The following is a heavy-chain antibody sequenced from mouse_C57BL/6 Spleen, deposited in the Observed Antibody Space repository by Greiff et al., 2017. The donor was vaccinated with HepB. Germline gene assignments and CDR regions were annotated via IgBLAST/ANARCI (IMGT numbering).Heavy chain of an antibody. CDR2: ISDGGSYT. Sequence: DVKLVESGGGLVKPGGSLKLSCAASGFTFSSYAMSWVRQTPEKRLEWVATISDGGSYTYYPDNVKGRFTISRDNAKNNLYLQMSHLKSEDTAMYYCAGDEAQATFAYWGQGTLVTVSA. V-gene: IGHV5-4*01. J-gene: IGHJ3*01. CDR1: GFTFSSYA. D-gene: IGHD3-2*02. CDR3: AGDEAQATFAY.